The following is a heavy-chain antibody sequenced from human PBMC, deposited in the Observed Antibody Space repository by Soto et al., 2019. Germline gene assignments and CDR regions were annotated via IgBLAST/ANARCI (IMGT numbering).Heavy chain of an antibody. CDR2: ISYDGGNK. V-gene: IGHV3-30-3*01. CDR1: GFTFSSYA. J-gene: IGHJ4*02. CDR3: ARDPAYYYDSSGYYYDGAFDY. Sequence: GATLRLSCLASGFTFSSYAMHWVRRAPGKGQEWVAVISYDGGNKYYADSVKGRFTISRDNSKNTLYLQMNSLRAEDTAVYYCARDPAYYYDSSGYYYDGAFDYWGQGTLVTVSS. D-gene: IGHD3-22*01.